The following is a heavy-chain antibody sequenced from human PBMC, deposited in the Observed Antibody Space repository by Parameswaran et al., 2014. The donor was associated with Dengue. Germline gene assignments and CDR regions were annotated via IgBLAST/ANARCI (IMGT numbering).Heavy chain of an antibody. CDR3: AKALHYYDTNGYPISAYYFDH. Sequence: VRQAPGKGLEWVSLIHGSDTHDGSGNTYYAESVKGRFTISRDNSKSTLYLQMNSLRAEDTAIYYCAKALHYYDTNGYPISAYYFDHWGQGTLVTVSS. J-gene: IGHJ4*02. CDR2: IHGSDTHDGSGNT. D-gene: IGHD3-22*01. V-gene: IGHV3-23*01.